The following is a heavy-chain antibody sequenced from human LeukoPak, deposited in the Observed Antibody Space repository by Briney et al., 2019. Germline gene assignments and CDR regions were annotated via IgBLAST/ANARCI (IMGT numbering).Heavy chain of an antibody. V-gene: IGHV4-34*01. J-gene: IGHJ5*02. CDR3: ASGLIRRFSSSGGYNWFDP. CDR2: INHSGST. CDR1: GGSFSGYY. D-gene: IGHD2-15*01. Sequence: SETLSLTCAVYGGSFSGYYWSWIRQPPGKGLEWIGEINHSGSTNYNPSLKSRVTISVDTSKNQFSLKLSSVTAADTAVYYCASGLIRRFSSSGGYNWFDPWGQGTLVTVSS.